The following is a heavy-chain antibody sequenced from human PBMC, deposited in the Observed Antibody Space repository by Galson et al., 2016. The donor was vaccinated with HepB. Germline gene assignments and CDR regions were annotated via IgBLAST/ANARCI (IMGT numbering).Heavy chain of an antibody. CDR3: ARDSNGEQYRYGMDV. CDR1: GFTFSSYA. Sequence: SLRLSCAASGFTFSSYAMHWVRQAPGKGLEWVAVISYDGSNKYYADSVKGRFTISRDNSKNTLYLQMNSLRAEDTAVYYCARDSNGEQYRYGMDVRGKGTTVTVSS. V-gene: IGHV3-30-3*01. D-gene: IGHD2-2*02. J-gene: IGHJ6*04. CDR2: ISYDGSNK.